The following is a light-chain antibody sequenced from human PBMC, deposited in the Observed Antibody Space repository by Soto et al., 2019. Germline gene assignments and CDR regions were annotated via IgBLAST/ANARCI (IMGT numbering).Light chain of an antibody. Sequence: ITCRASQSISKWLAWYQQKPGKAPELLIYDVSILQIGFPSRFSGSGYGTEFTLTFTTLQPDDFATYFCQQYDYLSNFGQGTKLGTK. V-gene: IGKV1-5*01. CDR2: DVS. J-gene: IGKJ2*01. CDR1: QSISKW. CDR3: QQYDYLSN.